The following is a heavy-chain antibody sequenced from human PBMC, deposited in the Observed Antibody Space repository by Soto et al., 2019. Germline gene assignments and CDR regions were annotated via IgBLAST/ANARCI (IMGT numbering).Heavy chain of an antibody. CDR1: GGTFNTYA. J-gene: IGHJ4*02. CDR3: AREVQVHTPAFVY. CDR2: ISPMFGAA. V-gene: IGHV1-69*19. D-gene: IGHD3-10*01. Sequence: QVQLVQSGAEMKKPGSSVKVSCQASGGTFNTYAMNWVRQAPGQGPEWMGDISPMFGAANYAPKFQGRVNSTADESTGTSCMQLSSLTSEATALYFCAREVQVHTPAFVYWGQGTLVIVSS.